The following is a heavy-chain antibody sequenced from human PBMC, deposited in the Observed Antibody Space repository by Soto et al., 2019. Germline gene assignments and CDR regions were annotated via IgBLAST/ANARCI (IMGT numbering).Heavy chain of an antibody. V-gene: IGHV3-15*01. J-gene: IGHJ6*02. CDR2: IKSKTDGGTT. Sequence: GGSLRLSCAASGFTFSNAWMSWVRQAPGKGLEWVGRIKSKTDGGTTDYAAPVKGRFTISRDDSKNTLYLQMNSLKTEDTAVYYSTTGTVTGYTLRMHYMDVWGQGTTVTVSS. D-gene: IGHD3-9*01. CDR3: TTGTVTGYTLRMHYMDV. CDR1: GFTFSNAW.